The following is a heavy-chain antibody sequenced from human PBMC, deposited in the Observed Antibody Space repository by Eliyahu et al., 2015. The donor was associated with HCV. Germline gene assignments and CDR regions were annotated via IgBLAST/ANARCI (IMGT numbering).Heavy chain of an antibody. Sequence: EVKKPGSSVKVSCKASGGTFSSYVISWVRQAPGQGLEWMGGIIPIFGTTNYAQKFQGRVTITADESSTTVYMELSSLTSEDTAVYYCARDSNAQSLWFGELWGMDVWGQGTTVTVSS. CDR2: IIPIFGTT. CDR1: GGTFSSYV. CDR3: ARDSNAQSLWFGELWGMDV. D-gene: IGHD3-10*01. J-gene: IGHJ6*02. V-gene: IGHV1-69*01.